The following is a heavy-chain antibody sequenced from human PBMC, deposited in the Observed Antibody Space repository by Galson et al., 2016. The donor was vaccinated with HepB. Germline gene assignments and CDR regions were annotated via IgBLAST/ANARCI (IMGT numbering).Heavy chain of an antibody. Sequence: SLRLSCAASGFTFSGYAMHWVRQAPGKGLEWVSIISLDGSNKYYADSVKGRFTISRDNSKNTLYLQMNSLRAEDTAVYYCARGRRFSSTSCYVSGLIYYYYGLDVWGPGTTVTVSS. CDR2: ISLDGSNK. CDR1: GFTFSGYA. J-gene: IGHJ6*02. D-gene: IGHD2-2*01. V-gene: IGHV3-30*04. CDR3: ARGRRFSSTSCYVSGLIYYYYGLDV.